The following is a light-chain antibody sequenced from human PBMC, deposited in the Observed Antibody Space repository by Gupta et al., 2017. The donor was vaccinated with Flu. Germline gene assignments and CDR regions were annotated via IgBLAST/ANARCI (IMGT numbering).Light chain of an antibody. Sequence: QSALTQPASVSGSPGQSITISCTGTSSDIGGYNYVSWFQQYPGKAPKVIIFEVTNRPSGISNRFSGSKSGNTASLTISGLQTEDEANYYCSSFASGNTLGIVFGGGTKLTVL. V-gene: IGLV2-14*01. J-gene: IGLJ3*02. CDR2: EVT. CDR1: SSDIGGYNY. CDR3: SSFASGNTLGIV.